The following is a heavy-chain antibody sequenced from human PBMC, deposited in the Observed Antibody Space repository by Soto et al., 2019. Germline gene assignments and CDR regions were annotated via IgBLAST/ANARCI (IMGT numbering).Heavy chain of an antibody. CDR1: GGTFSSYT. J-gene: IGHJ4*02. CDR3: ARVSDYYGSGSYPYFDY. V-gene: IGHV1-69*02. CDR2: IIPILGIA. Sequence: VKVSCKASGGTFSSYTISWVRQAPGQGLEWMGRIIPILGIANYAQKFQGRVTITADKSTSTAYMELSSLRSEDTAVYYCARVSDYYGSGSYPYFDYWGQGTLVTVSS. D-gene: IGHD3-10*01.